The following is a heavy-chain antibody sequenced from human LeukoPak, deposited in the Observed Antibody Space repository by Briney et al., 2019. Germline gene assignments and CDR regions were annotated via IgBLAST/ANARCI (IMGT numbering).Heavy chain of an antibody. Sequence: GASVKVSCKASGYTFTGYYMHWVRQAPGQGLEWMGWISGDNGNTNYAQKLQGRVTMTTDTSTSTAYMELRSLRSDDTAVYYCASGDSGSYYHDYWGQGTLVTVSS. J-gene: IGHJ4*02. V-gene: IGHV1-18*04. CDR1: GYTFTGYY. CDR2: ISGDNGNT. D-gene: IGHD1-26*01. CDR3: ASGDSGSYYHDY.